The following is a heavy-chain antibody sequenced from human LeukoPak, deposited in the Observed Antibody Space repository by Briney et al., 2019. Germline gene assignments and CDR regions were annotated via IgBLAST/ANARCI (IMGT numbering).Heavy chain of an antibody. CDR1: GYTFTSYW. CDR2: IYPGDSDT. Sequence: GESLKISCKGSGYTFTSYWIGWVRQMPGKGLEWMGIIYPGDSDTRYSPSFQGRVTISADKSISAAYLQWSSLKASDTAVYFCARHRDYVPDIWGQGTMVTVSS. D-gene: IGHD3-16*01. CDR3: ARHRDYVPDI. V-gene: IGHV5-51*01. J-gene: IGHJ3*02.